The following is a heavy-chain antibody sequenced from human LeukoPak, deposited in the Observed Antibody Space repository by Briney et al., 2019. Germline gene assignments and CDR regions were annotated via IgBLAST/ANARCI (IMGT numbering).Heavy chain of an antibody. D-gene: IGHD3-10*01. Sequence: PGGSLRLSCAASGFTFTGYWMTWVRQAPGKGLEWVATITQDGSEKYYVDSVKGRFTISRDNAKNSLYLQMNSLRVEDTAVFYCATGHSGSYSAWGQGTLVTVS. CDR3: ATGHSGSYSA. V-gene: IGHV3-7*03. J-gene: IGHJ5*02. CDR1: GFTFTGYW. CDR2: ITQDGSEK.